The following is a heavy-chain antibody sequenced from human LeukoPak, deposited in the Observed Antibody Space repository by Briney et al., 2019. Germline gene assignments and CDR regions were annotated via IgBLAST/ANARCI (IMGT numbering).Heavy chain of an antibody. J-gene: IGHJ6*02. CDR2: ISSSSSTI. Sequence: GGSLRLSCAASGFTFSSYSMNWVRQAPGKGLEWVSYISSSSSTIYYADSVKGRFTISRDNAKNSLYLQMNSLRAEDTAVYYCARLPDSSGWYIRSYYYYGMDVWGQGTTVTVSS. V-gene: IGHV3-48*01. D-gene: IGHD6-19*01. CDR3: ARLPDSSGWYIRSYYYYGMDV. CDR1: GFTFSSYS.